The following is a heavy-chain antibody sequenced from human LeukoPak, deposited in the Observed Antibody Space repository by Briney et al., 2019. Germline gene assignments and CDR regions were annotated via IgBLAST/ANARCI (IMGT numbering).Heavy chain of an antibody. CDR2: IYYSGST. CDR1: GGSISSSSYY. V-gene: IGHV4-39*01. Sequence: SETLSLTCTVSGGSISSSSYYWGWIRQPPGKGLEWIGSIYYSGSTYYNPSLKGRVTISVDTSKNQFSLKLSSVTAADTAVYYCARSTPAWEDAFDIWGQGTMVTVSS. CDR3: ARSTPAWEDAFDI. D-gene: IGHD1-26*01. J-gene: IGHJ3*02.